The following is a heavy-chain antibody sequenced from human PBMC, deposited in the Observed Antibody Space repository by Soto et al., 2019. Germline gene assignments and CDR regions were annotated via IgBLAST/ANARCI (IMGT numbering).Heavy chain of an antibody. CDR3: VKTSHYGSGTWNFDV. D-gene: IGHD3-10*01. CDR1: GFTFSDNY. V-gene: IGHV3-72*01. CDR2: SRNKVNSYTT. Sequence: GGSLRLSCAASGFTFSDNYMDWVRQAPGQGLEWVARSRNKVNSYTTEYAASVKDRFTISRDGTKNSLYLQMNSLKIEDTALYYCVKTSHYGSGTWNFDVWGLGTLVTVSS. J-gene: IGHJ4*02.